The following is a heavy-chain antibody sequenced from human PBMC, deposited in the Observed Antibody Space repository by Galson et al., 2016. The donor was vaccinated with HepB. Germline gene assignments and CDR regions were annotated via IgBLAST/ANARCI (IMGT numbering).Heavy chain of an antibody. J-gene: IGHJ4*02. V-gene: IGHV4-34*01. CDR2: INHSGST. CDR3: ARGSMYYGSSGYHY. Sequence: ETLSLTCAVHGGSFSGYYWSWIRQPPGRGLEWIGEINHSGSTDYNPSLASRVTISVDTSKNQFSLKLNSMTAADTAVYYCARGSMYYGSSGYHYWGQGTLVTVSS. D-gene: IGHD3-22*01. CDR1: GGSFSGYY.